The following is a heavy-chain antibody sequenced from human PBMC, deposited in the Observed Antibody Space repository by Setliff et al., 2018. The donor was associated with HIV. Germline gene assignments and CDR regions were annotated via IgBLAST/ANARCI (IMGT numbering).Heavy chain of an antibody. CDR3: AREGGQGYSGSGSFYHRNFDL. J-gene: IGHJ2*01. CDR1: GGSLSGYY. Sequence: PSETLSLTCAVYGGSLSGYYWSWVRQSPGRWLEWIGEINQSGNTNFNPSLKSRLIISVDTSKSQFSLKLTSVTAADTALYYCAREGGQGYSGSGSFYHRNFDLWGRGTRVTV. CDR2: INQSGNT. V-gene: IGHV4-34*01. D-gene: IGHD3-10*01.